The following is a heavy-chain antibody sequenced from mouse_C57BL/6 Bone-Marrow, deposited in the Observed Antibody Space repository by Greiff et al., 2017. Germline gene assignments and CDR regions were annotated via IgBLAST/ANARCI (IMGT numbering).Heavy chain of an antibody. J-gene: IGHJ4*01. CDR2: IYPGDGET. CDR1: GYAFSSYW. V-gene: IGHV1-80*01. Sequence: QVQLQQSGAELVKPGASVKISCKASGYAFSSYWMNWVKQRPGKGLEWIGQIYPGDGETNYNGKFKGKATLTADKSSSKAYMQLSSLTSEDSAVYFCARSRAQALMDYWGQGTSVTVSS. D-gene: IGHD3-2*02. CDR3: ARSRAQALMDY.